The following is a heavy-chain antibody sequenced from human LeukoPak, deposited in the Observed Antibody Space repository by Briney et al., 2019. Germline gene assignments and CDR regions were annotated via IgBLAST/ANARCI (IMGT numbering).Heavy chain of an antibody. J-gene: IGHJ6*03. V-gene: IGHV4-34*01. D-gene: IGHD2-2*01. CDR1: GGSFSGYY. CDR2: INHSGST. CDR3: ARAIVVVPAAIGYYYMDV. Sequence: SETLSLTCAVYGGSFSGYYWSWIRQPPGKGLEWIGEINHSGSTNYNPSLKRRVTISVDTSKNHFSLKLSSVTAADTAVYYCARAIVVVPAAIGYYYMDVWGKGTTVTVSS.